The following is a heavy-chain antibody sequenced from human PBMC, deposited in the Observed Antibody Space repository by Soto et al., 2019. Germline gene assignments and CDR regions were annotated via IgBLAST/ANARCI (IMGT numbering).Heavy chain of an antibody. V-gene: IGHV3-43*01. CDR3: AKASLAPIEYYDSSGLSGGGMDV. J-gene: IGHJ6*02. D-gene: IGHD3-22*01. Sequence: GGSLRLSCAASGFTFDDYTMHWVRQAPGKGLEWVSLISWDGGSTYYADSVKGRFTISRDNSKNSLYLQMNSLRTEDTALYYCAKASLAPIEYYDSSGLSGGGMDVWGQGTTVTVSS. CDR1: GFTFDDYT. CDR2: ISWDGGST.